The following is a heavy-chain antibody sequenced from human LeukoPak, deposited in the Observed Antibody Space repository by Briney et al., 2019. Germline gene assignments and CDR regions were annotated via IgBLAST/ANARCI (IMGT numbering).Heavy chain of an antibody. CDR2: INHSGST. V-gene: IGHV4-34*01. D-gene: IGHD4-23*01. CDR3: ARGKRGYGGNQGGWFDP. Sequence: PGGSLRLSCAASGFTFSSYGMSWIRQPPGKGLEWIGEINHSGSTNYNPSLKSRVTISVDTSKNQFSLKLSSVTAADTAVYYCARGKRGYGGNQGGWFDPWGQGTLVTVSS. CDR1: GFTFSSYG. J-gene: IGHJ5*02.